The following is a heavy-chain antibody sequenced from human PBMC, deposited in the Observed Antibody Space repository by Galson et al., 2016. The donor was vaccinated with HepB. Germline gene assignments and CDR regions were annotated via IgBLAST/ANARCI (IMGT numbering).Heavy chain of an antibody. CDR2: INPSGGST. J-gene: IGHJ4*02. D-gene: IGHD3-10*01. Sequence: SVKVSCKASGYTFTSCYMHWVRQAPGQGLEWMGIINPSGGSTSYAQKFQGRVTMTRDTSTSTVYMELTSLRSEDTAVYYCARTPPGGVGDQDYFDYWGQGTLVTVSS. V-gene: IGHV1-46*01. CDR3: ARTPPGGVGDQDYFDY. CDR1: GYTFTSCY.